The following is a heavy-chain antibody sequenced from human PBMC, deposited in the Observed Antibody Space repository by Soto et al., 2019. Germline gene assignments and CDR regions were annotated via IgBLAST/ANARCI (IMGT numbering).Heavy chain of an antibody. V-gene: IGHV1-69*13. Sequence: SVAVSCKASGGTFSSYSISWVRQPPGQGLEWMGGIIPIFATANYAQKFQGRVTIPADESTSTAYMELSSLRSEDTAVYYCARKGDPYYYDSSGSHFYYWGQGTLVTVSS. D-gene: IGHD3-22*01. CDR2: IIPIFATA. CDR3: ARKGDPYYYDSSGSHFYY. J-gene: IGHJ4*02. CDR1: GGTFSSYS.